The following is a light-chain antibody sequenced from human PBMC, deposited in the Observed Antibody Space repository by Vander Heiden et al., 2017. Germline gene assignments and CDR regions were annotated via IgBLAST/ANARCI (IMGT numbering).Light chain of an antibody. CDR3: QQRSTLNL. J-gene: IGKJ4*01. V-gene: IGKV3-11*01. CDR1: QSVSSY. Sequence: EIVLTQSPATLSLSPGERATLSCRASQSVSSYLAWYQQKPGQAPRLLIYDASNRANGIPDRFSGSGSGTDFTLTSSSREPEDFAVYYWQQRSTLNLFGGGTKVEIK. CDR2: DAS.